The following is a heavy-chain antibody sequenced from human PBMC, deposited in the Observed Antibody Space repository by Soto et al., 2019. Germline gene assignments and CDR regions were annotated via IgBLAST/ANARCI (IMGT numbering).Heavy chain of an antibody. V-gene: IGHV3-30*18. Sequence: PGGSLRLSCAASGFTFSSYGMHWVRQAPGKGPEWVAVISYDGSNKYYADSVKGRFTISRDNSKNTLYLQMNSLRAEDTAVYYCAKEEYYYDSSGYPVTFDYWGQGTLVTVSS. D-gene: IGHD3-22*01. CDR3: AKEEYYYDSSGYPVTFDY. J-gene: IGHJ4*02. CDR2: ISYDGSNK. CDR1: GFTFSSYG.